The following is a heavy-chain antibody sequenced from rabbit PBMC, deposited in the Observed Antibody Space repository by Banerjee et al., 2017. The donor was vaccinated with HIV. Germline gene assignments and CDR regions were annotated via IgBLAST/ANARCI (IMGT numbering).Heavy chain of an antibody. CDR1: GFDFSISYY. CDR2: MYTGTGVT. Sequence: LVESGGGLVQPGASLTLTCTASGFDFSISYYMCWVRQAPGKGPEWIACMYTGTGVTYYASWAKGRFTISKTSSTTVTLQMTSLTAADTATYFCARDWGYSYITNYFNLWGQGTLVTVS. J-gene: IGHJ4*01. V-gene: IGHV1S40*01. D-gene: IGHD6-1*01. CDR3: ARDWGYSYITNYFNL.